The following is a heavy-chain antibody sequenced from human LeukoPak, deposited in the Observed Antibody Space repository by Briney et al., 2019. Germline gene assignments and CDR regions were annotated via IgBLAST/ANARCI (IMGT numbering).Heavy chain of an antibody. Sequence: SETLSLTCTVSGDSISSGSYYWSWIRQPAGRGLEWIGRIYTTGSTNYNPSLESRVTISVDTSKNQFSLKLSSVTAADTAVYYCARVPYYGLGSYYFFDYWGQGTLVTVSS. J-gene: IGHJ4*02. CDR3: ARVPYYGLGSYYFFDY. CDR1: GDSISSGSYY. V-gene: IGHV4-61*02. CDR2: IYTTGST. D-gene: IGHD3-10*01.